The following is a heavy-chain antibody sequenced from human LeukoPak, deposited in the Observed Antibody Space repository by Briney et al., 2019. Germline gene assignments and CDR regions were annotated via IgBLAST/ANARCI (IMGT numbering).Heavy chain of an antibody. CDR1: GYTFSSYS. V-gene: IGHV3-23*01. J-gene: IGHJ4*02. CDR3: ARYYYDSSGYYYGFDY. D-gene: IGHD3-22*01. Sequence: GGSLRLSCAASGYTFSSYSMPWVRQAPGKGLEWVSAISGSGGSTYYADSVKGRFTISRDNSKNTLYLQMNSLRAEDTAVYYCARYYYDSSGYYYGFDYWGQGTLVTVSS. CDR2: ISGSGGST.